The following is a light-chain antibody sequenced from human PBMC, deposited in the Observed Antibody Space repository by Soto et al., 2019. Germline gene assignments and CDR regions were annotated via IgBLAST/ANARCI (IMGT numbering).Light chain of an antibody. V-gene: IGKV3-11*01. J-gene: IGKJ1*01. CDR1: QSVRSY. CDR3: HHRSNLLT. CDR2: DAS. Sequence: EIVLTQSPATLSLSPGERATLSCRASQSVRSYLAWYQQKPGQAPRLLIYDASNRATGIPARFSGSGSGTAFTLTISSLEPEDFSFYYGHHRSNLLTFGQGTRVEIK.